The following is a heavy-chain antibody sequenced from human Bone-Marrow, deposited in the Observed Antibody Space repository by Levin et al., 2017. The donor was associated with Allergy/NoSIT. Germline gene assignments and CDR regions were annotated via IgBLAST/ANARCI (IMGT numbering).Heavy chain of an antibody. V-gene: IGHV4-34*01. J-gene: IGHJ5*02. D-gene: IGHD3-10*01. Sequence: PSETLSLTCGVYGGSFSGYYWNWIRQPPGKGLEWIGEINHSGSSKYNPSLKSRVIMSVDTFKNQFSLKLTSVTTADTAVYYCARSLTLIRGVTSWFDPWGQGTLVTVS. CDR3: ARSLTLIRGVTSWFDP. CDR1: GGSFSGYY. CDR2: INHSGSS.